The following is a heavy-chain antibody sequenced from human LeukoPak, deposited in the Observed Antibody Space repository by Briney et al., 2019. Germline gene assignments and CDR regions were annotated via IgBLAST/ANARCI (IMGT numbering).Heavy chain of an antibody. V-gene: IGHV3-23*01. CDR1: GFTFSIYG. CDR2: ISGSGSST. D-gene: IGHD3-3*01. CDR3: AKDNRVLEWLLSDAFDI. Sequence: GGSLRLSCAASGFTFSIYGMSWVRQAPGKGLEWVSDISGSGSSTFYADSVRGRFTISRDNTKNTVYLQMNSLRAEDTAVYYCAKDNRVLEWLLSDAFDIWGQGTMVAVSS. J-gene: IGHJ3*02.